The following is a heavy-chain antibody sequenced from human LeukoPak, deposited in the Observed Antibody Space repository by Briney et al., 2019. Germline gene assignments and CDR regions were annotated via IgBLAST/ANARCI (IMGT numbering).Heavy chain of an antibody. J-gene: IGHJ4*02. Sequence: GGSLRLSCAASGFTFSSYAMHWVRQAPGKGLEWVAVISYDGSNKYYADSVKGRFTISRDNSKNTLYLQMNSLRAEDTAVYYCARAPLGYCSSTSCYTEDLKDYWGQGTLVTVSS. CDR2: ISYDGSNK. CDR1: GFTFSSYA. V-gene: IGHV3-30-3*01. D-gene: IGHD2-2*02. CDR3: ARAPLGYCSSTSCYTEDLKDY.